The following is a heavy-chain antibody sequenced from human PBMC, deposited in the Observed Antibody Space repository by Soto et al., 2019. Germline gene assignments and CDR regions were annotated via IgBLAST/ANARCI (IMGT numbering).Heavy chain of an antibody. D-gene: IGHD3-22*01. Sequence: GGSLRLSCAAIGFTFEDHAMHWIRQVPGKGLEWVAGINWNSGITGYADSVKGRFTISRDNANNSLHLEMNSLKSEDTALYYCAKGRGALTVVSNWFDPWGQGTLVTVSS. V-gene: IGHV3-9*01. CDR1: GFTFEDHA. CDR2: INWNSGIT. J-gene: IGHJ5*02. CDR3: AKGRGALTVVSNWFDP.